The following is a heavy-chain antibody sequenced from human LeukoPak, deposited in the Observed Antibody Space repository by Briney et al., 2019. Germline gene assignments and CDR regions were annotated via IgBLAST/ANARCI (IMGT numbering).Heavy chain of an antibody. Sequence: GGSLRLSCAASGFTFDDYGMSWVRQTPGKGLEWVSGFSGGSGTTHYADSVKGRFTISRDNSKNTIYLQMNSLRVEDAAVYYCARWNGYADYWGQGTLVTVSS. CDR2: FSGGSGTT. CDR1: GFTFDDYG. V-gene: IGHV3-23*01. D-gene: IGHD5-12*01. CDR3: ARWNGYADY. J-gene: IGHJ4*02.